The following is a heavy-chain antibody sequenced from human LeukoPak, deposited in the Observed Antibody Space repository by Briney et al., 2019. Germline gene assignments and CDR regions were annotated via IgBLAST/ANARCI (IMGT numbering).Heavy chain of an antibody. CDR1: GGTFSSYA. D-gene: IGHD1-26*01. CDR3: ARDPFVGAIPSPGSYYYYGMDV. CDR2: IIPIFGTA. Sequence: ASVKVSCKASGGTFSSYAISWVRQAPGQGLEWMGGIIPIFGTANYAQKFQGRVTITADESTSTACMELSSLRSEDTAVYYCARDPFVGAIPSPGSYYYYGMDVWGQGTTVTVSS. V-gene: IGHV1-69*01. J-gene: IGHJ6*02.